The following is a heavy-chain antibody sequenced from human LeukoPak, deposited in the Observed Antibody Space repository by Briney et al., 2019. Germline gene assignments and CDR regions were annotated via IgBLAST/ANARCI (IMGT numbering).Heavy chain of an antibody. CDR1: GRSFSGYY. CDR3: ARAVIVVAAATQRNWFDP. J-gene: IGHJ5*02. Sequence: SETLSLTCAVYGRSFSGYYWTWIRQTPGKGLEWIGEINHSGITDYNPSLRSRVTISVDTSKNQFSLKLSSVTAADTAIYYCARAVIVVAAATQRNWFDPWGQGTLVTVSS. D-gene: IGHD2-15*01. V-gene: IGHV4-34*01. CDR2: INHSGIT.